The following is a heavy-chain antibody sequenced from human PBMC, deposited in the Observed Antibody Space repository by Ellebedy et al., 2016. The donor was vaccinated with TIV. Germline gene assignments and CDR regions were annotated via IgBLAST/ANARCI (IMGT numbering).Heavy chain of an antibody. V-gene: IGHV3-11*01. CDR1: GFTFSDYH. CDR3: ARDRGYSFDY. D-gene: IGHD5-12*01. J-gene: IGHJ4*02. Sequence: PGGSMRLSCAASGFTFSDYHMSWFRQVPGKGLEWVSYMTNSGGSKDYADAVKGRFTISRDNTENSLYLQMNSLRAEDTAVYYCARDRGYSFDYWGQGTLVTVSS. CDR2: MTNSGGSK.